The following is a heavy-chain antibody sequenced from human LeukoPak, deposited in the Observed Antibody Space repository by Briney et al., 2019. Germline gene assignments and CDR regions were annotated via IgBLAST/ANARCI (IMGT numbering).Heavy chain of an antibody. J-gene: IGHJ4*02. V-gene: IGHV3-23*01. CDR1: GFTFSSYA. CDR3: AKEGNCSGGSCYGRFDY. CDR2: ISGSGGST. D-gene: IGHD2-15*01. Sequence: GGSLRLSCAASGFTFSSYAMSWVRQAPGKGLEWVSAISGSGGSTYYADSVKGRFTISRDNSKNTLYLQMNSLRAEDTAVYYCAKEGNCSGGSCYGRFDYWGQGTLVTVSS.